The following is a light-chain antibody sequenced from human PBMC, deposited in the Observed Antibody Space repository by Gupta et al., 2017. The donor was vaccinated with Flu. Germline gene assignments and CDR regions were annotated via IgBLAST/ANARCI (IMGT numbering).Light chain of an antibody. CDR1: QSISSY. V-gene: IGKV1-39*01. CDR2: AAS. J-gene: IGKJ2*03. Sequence: DIQMTQSPSSLSASVGDRVTITCRASQSISSYLNWYQRKPGKAPKLLINAASILQSGVPSRFSASEPGPDFTLTIGVLQPENFATTNGQQVYRTLYSFGQGTNL. CDR3: QQVYRTLYS.